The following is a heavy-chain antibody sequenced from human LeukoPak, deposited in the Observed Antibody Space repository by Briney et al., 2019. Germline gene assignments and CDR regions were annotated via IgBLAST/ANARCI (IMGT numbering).Heavy chain of an antibody. CDR2: FIPILDTT. CDR3: ARSNDYDYHFNY. CDR1: GGSFNNYA. Sequence: SVKVSCKASGGSFNNYAVTWVRQAPGQGLEWMGGFIPILDTTNYAPNFQGRVTITTDESSTTAYMELSSLKWEETALYYCARSNDYDYHFNYWGQGTLVTVSS. V-gene: IGHV1-69*05. D-gene: IGHD5-12*01. J-gene: IGHJ4*02.